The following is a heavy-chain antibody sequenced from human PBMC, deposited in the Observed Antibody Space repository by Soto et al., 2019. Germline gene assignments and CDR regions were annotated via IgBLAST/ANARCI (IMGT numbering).Heavy chain of an antibody. CDR2: IIPIFGTA. D-gene: IGHD4-17*01. CDR1: GGTFSSYA. V-gene: IGHV1-69*12. J-gene: IGHJ5*02. CDR3: ARRATVTKMPGWFDP. Sequence: QVQLVQSGAEVKKPGSSVKVSCKASGGTFSSYAIRWVRQAPGQGLEWMGGIIPIFGTANYAQKIQGRVTITADESTSTAYMELSSLRSEDTAVYYCARRATVTKMPGWFDPWGQGTLVTVSS.